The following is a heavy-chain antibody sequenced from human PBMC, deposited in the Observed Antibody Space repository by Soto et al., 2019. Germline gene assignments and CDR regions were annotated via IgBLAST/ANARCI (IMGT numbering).Heavy chain of an antibody. J-gene: IGHJ6*02. CDR1: GGSVSSNSYS. D-gene: IGHD2-2*01. CDR2: IYASENT. Sequence: PSETLSLTCTVSGGSVSSNSYSWGWIRQSPGKGLEWIATIYASENTYYNPSLLSRVTISVDTSKNQFSLQLNSVTPEDTAVYYCARQHSTSTDYYGLDVWGQGTTVTVSS. CDR3: ARQHSTSTDYYGLDV. V-gene: IGHV4-39*01.